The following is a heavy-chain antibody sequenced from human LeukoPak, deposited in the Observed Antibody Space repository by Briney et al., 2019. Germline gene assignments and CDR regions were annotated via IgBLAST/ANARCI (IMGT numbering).Heavy chain of an antibody. V-gene: IGHV4-34*01. Sequence: SETLSLTCAVYGESFSAYYWTWIRQPPGKGLEWIGDINHSGNTNYNPSLKSRVSISIDTSKNQFSLRLSSVTAADTAVYYCARGRRQWLVRTIFDYWGQGTLVTVSS. D-gene: IGHD6-19*01. CDR2: INHSGNT. CDR3: ARGRRQWLVRTIFDY. CDR1: GESFSAYY. J-gene: IGHJ4*02.